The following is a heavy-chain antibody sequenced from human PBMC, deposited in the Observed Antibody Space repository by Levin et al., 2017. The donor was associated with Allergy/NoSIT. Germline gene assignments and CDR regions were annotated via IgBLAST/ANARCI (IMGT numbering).Heavy chain of an antibody. D-gene: IGHD4-17*01. CDR2: IWYDGSNK. CDR3: ARGGDYGDYSRPFDY. Sequence: LSLTCAASGFTFSSYGMHWVRQSPGKGLEWVAVIWYDGSNKYYADSVKGRFTISRDNSKNTLYLQMNSLRAEDTAVYNCARGGDYGDYSRPFDYWGQGTLVTVSS. J-gene: IGHJ4*02. V-gene: IGHV3-33*01. CDR1: GFTFSSYG.